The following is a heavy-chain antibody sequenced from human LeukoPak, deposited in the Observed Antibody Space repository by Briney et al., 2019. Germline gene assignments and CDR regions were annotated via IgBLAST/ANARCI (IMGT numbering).Heavy chain of an antibody. CDR2: ISSSSTM. D-gene: IGHD1-26*01. CDR1: GCTFNSYS. J-gene: IGHJ3*01. V-gene: IGHV3-48*02. CDR3: ARILSGSGSSGAFDL. Sequence: GGSLRLSCAASGCTFNSYSMNWVRQAPGNGLEWVSYISSSSTMSYADSVKGRFTISRDNAKNSLYLQMNSLRDEDTAVYYCARILSGSGSSGAFDLWGQGTMVTVSS.